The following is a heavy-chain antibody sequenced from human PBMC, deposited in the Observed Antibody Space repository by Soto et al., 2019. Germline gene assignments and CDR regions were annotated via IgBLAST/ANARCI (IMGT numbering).Heavy chain of an antibody. Sequence: EVQLVETGGGLIQPGGSLRLSCAASGLTVSRTQMAWVRQVPGKGLQWVSVIYSAGSTYYANAVKGRFTISRDISENKIYLDLIRVTGDDTAIYYCARAREPEYSSSIFFDYCGRGILCTVSS. D-gene: IGHD6-6*01. CDR2: IYSAGST. J-gene: IGHJ4*02. CDR1: GLTVSRTQ. CDR3: ARAREPEYSSSIFFDY. V-gene: IGHV3-53*02.